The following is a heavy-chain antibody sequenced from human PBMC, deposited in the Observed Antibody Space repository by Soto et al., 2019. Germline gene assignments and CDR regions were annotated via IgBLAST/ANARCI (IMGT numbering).Heavy chain of an antibody. CDR1: GFTFSSSA. V-gene: IGHV3-23*01. CDR3: AKDPISAVAGIVDY. CDR2: ISGSGGST. D-gene: IGHD6-19*01. Sequence: AGSLRLSCAASGFTFSSSAMSWVCQAPGKGLEWVSAISGSGGSTYYADSVKGRFTISRDNSKNTLYLQMNSLRAEDTAVYYCAKDPISAVAGIVDYWGQGTLVTASS. J-gene: IGHJ4*02.